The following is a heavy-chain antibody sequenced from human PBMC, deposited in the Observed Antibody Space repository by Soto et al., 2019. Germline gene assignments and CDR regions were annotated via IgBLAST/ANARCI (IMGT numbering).Heavy chain of an antibody. CDR1: GGTFSSYT. J-gene: IGHJ4*02. D-gene: IGHD3-9*01. CDR2: IIPILGIA. Sequence: QVQLVQSGAEVKKPGSSVKVSCKASGGTFSSYTISWVRQAPGQGLEWMGRIIPILGIANYAQKFQGRVTITADKSTSTAYMELSSLRSEDTAVYYCARNQAGDKNDILDYWGQGTLVTVSS. V-gene: IGHV1-69*02. CDR3: ARNQAGDKNDILDY.